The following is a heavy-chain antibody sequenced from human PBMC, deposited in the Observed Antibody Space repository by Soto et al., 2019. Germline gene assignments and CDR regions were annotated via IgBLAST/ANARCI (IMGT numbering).Heavy chain of an antibody. CDR1: GFSVSSNA. J-gene: IGHJ4*02. CDR3: AVVSEGIGVAPTDY. Sequence: PGGSLRLSCAVSGFSVSSNAMSWVRQAPGKGLEWVSAISGSGGSTYYADSVKGRFTISRDNSKNTLYLQMNSLRAEDTAVYYCAVVSEGIGVAPTDYWGQGTLVTVSS. CDR2: ISGSGGST. D-gene: IGHD2-8*01. V-gene: IGHV3-23*01.